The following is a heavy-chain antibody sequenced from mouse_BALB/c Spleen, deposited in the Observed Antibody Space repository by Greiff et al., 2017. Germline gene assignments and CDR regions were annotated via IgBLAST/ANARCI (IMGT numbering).Heavy chain of an antibody. CDR1: GFTFSSYG. CDR3: ARGELWFAY. V-gene: IGHV5-6-3*01. CDR2: INSNGGST. J-gene: IGHJ3*01. Sequence: EVQGVESGGGLVQPGGSLKLSCAASGFTFSSYGMSWVRQTPDKRLELVATINSNGGSTYYPDSVKGRFTISRDNAKNTLYLQMSSLKSEDTAMYYCARGELWFAYWGHGTLVTVSA.